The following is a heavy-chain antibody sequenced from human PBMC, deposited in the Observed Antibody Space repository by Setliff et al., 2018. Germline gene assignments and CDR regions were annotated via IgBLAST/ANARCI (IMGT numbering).Heavy chain of an antibody. J-gene: IGHJ6*02. Sequence: KPSETLSLTCAVYGGSFSGYYWSWIRQPPGKGLEWIGEINHSGSSNYNPSLKSRVTISLDTSKNQFSLKLSSVTAADTAVYYCARDYYDSSGHPPYYYYGMDVWGQGTTVTVSS. CDR2: INHSGSS. V-gene: IGHV4-34*01. D-gene: IGHD3-22*01. CDR3: ARDYYDSSGHPPYYYYGMDV. CDR1: GGSFSGYY.